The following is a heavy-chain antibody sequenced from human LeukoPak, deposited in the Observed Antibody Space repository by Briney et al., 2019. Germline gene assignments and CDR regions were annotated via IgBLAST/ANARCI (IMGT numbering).Heavy chain of an antibody. J-gene: IGHJ4*02. CDR1: GGSISSSNW. CDR2: IYHSGST. D-gene: IGHD3-10*01. CDR3: ARLRIRDYYGSGRSPFDY. V-gene: IGHV4-4*02. Sequence: KPSETLSLTCAVSGGSISSSNWWNWVRQPPGKGLEWIGQIYHSGSTNYNPSLKSRVTISVDTSKNQFSLKLSSVTAADTAVYYCARLRIRDYYGSGRSPFDYWGQGTLVTVSS.